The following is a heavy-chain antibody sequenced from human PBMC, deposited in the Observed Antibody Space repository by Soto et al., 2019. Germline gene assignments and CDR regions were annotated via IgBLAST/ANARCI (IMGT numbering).Heavy chain of an antibody. Sequence: PGGSLRLSCAASGFTFSSYGMHWVRQAPGKGLEWVAVISYDGSNKYYADSVKGRFTISRDNSKNTLYLQMNSLRAEDTAVYYRAKASVVVAAKGAVDYYYGMDVWGQGTTVTVSS. D-gene: IGHD2-15*01. CDR2: ISYDGSNK. CDR3: AKASVVVAAKGAVDYYYGMDV. CDR1: GFTFSSYG. V-gene: IGHV3-30*18. J-gene: IGHJ6*02.